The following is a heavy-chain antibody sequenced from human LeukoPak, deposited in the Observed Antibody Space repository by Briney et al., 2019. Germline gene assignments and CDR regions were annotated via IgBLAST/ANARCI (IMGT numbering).Heavy chain of an antibody. CDR2: IYPGDSDT. CDR1: GSIFTSYW. CDR3: ARRLLRCGGDCYPDAFDI. J-gene: IGHJ3*02. Sequence: GESLQISCKGSGSIFTSYWIGWVRQLPGKGLEWMGIIYPGDSDTRYSPSFQGQVTISADKSISTAYLQWSSLKASDTAMYYCARRLLRCGGDCYPDAFDIWGQGTMVTASS. V-gene: IGHV5-51*01. D-gene: IGHD2-21*02.